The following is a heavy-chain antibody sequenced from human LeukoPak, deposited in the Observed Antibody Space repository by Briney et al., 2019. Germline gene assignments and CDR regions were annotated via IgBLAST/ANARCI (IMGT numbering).Heavy chain of an antibody. V-gene: IGHV3-23*01. J-gene: IGHJ4*02. D-gene: IGHD6-25*01. Sequence: GGSLRLFCAASGFIFSNYAMSWVRQAPGKGLEWVSAISGSSGSTYYADSVKGRFTISRDNSKNTLYLQMNSLRAEDTAIFYCAKAAAVIPAPGVLFDYWGQGTLVTVSS. CDR3: AKAAAVIPAPGVLFDY. CDR2: ISGSSGST. CDR1: GFIFSNYA.